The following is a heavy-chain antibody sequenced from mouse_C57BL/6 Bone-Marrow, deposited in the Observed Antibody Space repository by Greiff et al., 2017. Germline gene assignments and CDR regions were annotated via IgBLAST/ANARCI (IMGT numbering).Heavy chain of an antibody. J-gene: IGHJ4*01. CDR2: ILPGSCST. Sequence: QVQLQQSGAELMKPGASVKLSCKATGYTFTGYWIEWVKQRPGHGLEWIGEILPGSCSTNYNEKFKGKATFTADTSSKTSYMQLISLTTEDSAIYYCASGHCGRGAMDYWGQGTSVTVSS. CDR3: ASGHCGRGAMDY. D-gene: IGHD3-1*01. V-gene: IGHV1-9*01. CDR1: GYTFTGYW.